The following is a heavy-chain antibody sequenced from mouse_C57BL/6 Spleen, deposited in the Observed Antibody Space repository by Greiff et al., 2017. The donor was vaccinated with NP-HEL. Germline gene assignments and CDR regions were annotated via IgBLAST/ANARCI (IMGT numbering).Heavy chain of an antibody. D-gene: IGHD4-1*01. V-gene: IGHV1-18*01. J-gene: IGHJ3*01. CDR2: INPNNGGT. Sequence: EVQLQQSGPELVKPGASVKIPCKASGYTFTDYNMNWVKQSHGKSLEWIGDINPNNGGTIYNQKFKGKATLTVDKSSSTAYMELRSLTSEDTAVYYCARGKLGAWFAYWGQGTLVTVSA. CDR3: ARGKLGAWFAY. CDR1: GYTFTDYN.